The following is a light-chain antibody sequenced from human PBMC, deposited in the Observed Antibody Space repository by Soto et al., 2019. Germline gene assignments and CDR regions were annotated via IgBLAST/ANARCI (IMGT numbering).Light chain of an antibody. CDR3: QQRSSWPRT. V-gene: IGKV3-11*01. CDR2: DAS. J-gene: IGKJ2*01. Sequence: EIVLTQSPATLSLSPGERATLSCRASQSVSSYLAWYQQKPGQTPRLLIYDASNRATGIPARFSGSGSVTDFTLTISSPEPEDFAVYYCQQRSSWPRTFGQGTKLEIK. CDR1: QSVSSY.